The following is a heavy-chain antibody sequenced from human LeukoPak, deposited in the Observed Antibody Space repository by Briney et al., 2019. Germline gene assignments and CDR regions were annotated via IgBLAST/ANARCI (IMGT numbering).Heavy chain of an antibody. CDR1: GFTFSSYA. V-gene: IGHV3-23*01. CDR3: AKGDFEYSSSWYYYYMDV. Sequence: GRSLRLSCAASGFTFSSYAMSWVRQAPGKGLEWVSAISGSGGSTYYADSVKGRFTISRDNSKNTLYLQMNSLRAEDTAVYYCAKGDFEYSSSWYYYYMDVWGKGTTVTVSS. D-gene: IGHD6-6*01. J-gene: IGHJ6*03. CDR2: ISGSGGST.